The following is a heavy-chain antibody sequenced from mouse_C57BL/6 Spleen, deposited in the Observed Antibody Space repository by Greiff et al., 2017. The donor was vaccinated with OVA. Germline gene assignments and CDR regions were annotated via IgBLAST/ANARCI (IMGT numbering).Heavy chain of an antibody. CDR1: GYTFTSYG. J-gene: IGHJ1*03. D-gene: IGHD1-1*01. CDR3: ARYDCSDWYFDV. CDR2: IYIGNGYT. V-gene: IGHV1-58*01. Sequence: EVQGVESGAELVRPGSSVKMSCKTSGYTFTSYGINWVKQSPEQGLEWIGYIYIGNGYTEYTEKLKGNATLTSDTSTNTAYMQLSSLTSEDSAIYFCARYDCSDWYFDVWGTGTTVTVSS.